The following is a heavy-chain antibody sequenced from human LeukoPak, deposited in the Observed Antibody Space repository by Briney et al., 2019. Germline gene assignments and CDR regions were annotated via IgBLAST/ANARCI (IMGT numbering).Heavy chain of an antibody. Sequence: SETLSLTCAVYGGSFSGYYWSWIRQPPGKGLEWIGYIYYSGSTYYNPSLRSRVTISVDTSKNQFSLKLSSVTAAGYYYYYMDVWGKGTTVTISS. CDR1: GGSFSGYY. V-gene: IGHV4-59*01. J-gene: IGHJ6*03. CDR3: DV. CDR2: IYYSGST.